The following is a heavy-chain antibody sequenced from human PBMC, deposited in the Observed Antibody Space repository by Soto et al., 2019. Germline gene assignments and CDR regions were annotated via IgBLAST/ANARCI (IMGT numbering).Heavy chain of an antibody. D-gene: IGHD5-18*01. CDR3: AHTPGYSYGDFAS. V-gene: IGHV2-5*02. J-gene: IGHJ4*02. CDR2: LYWDGDK. CDR1: GFSLHTTGVG. Sequence: QITLKESGPTLVKPTQTLTLTCSFSGFSLHTTGVGVGWIRQPPGKALEWLALLYWDGDKRYSPSLRSRLIVTKDTSKNQVVLTMTNTDPLDTATYYCAHTPGYSYGDFASWGQGTLVTVSS.